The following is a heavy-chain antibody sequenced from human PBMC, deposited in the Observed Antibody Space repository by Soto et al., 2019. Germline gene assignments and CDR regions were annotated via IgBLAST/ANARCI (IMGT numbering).Heavy chain of an antibody. CDR1: GYTFSSYG. CDR3: ARGGYYDSSGSRNYFYYGMNV. J-gene: IGHJ6*02. Sequence: QVQLVQSGAEVKKPGASVKVSCKASGYTFSSYGINWVRQAPGQGLEWLGWVSPYDGYTNYAQILQGRVSMTTDTSTKTAYMAVRRLRSDDTAVYYCARGGYYDSSGSRNYFYYGMNVWGQGTTVTVSS. CDR2: VSPYDGYT. V-gene: IGHV1-18*01. D-gene: IGHD3-22*01.